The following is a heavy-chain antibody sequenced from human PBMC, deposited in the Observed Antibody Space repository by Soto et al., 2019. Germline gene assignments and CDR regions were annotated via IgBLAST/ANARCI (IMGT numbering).Heavy chain of an antibody. Sequence: QVQLVESGGGVVQPGRSLRLSCAASGFTFSSYGMHWVRQAPGKGLEWVAVISYDGSNKYYVDSVKGRFTISRDNSKNTLYLQMNSLRAEDTAVYYCAKDYDFWSGSPDYWGQGTLVTVSS. V-gene: IGHV3-30*18. CDR1: GFTFSSYG. D-gene: IGHD3-3*01. CDR3: AKDYDFWSGSPDY. CDR2: ISYDGSNK. J-gene: IGHJ4*02.